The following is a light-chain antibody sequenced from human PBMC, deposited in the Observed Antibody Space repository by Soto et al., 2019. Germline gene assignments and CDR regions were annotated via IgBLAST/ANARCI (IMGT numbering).Light chain of an antibody. CDR1: SSNIGRNT. V-gene: IGLV1-44*01. J-gene: IGLJ2*01. CDR3: AGGDDSMNGQV. Sequence: QSVLTQPPSASGTPGQRVSISCSGSSSNIGRNTMIWYQQLPGTAPKLLIYNDDQRPPGVPDRFSGSKSGTSASLAISGLQADDDADYYCAGGDDSMNGQVFGGGTKLTVL. CDR2: NDD.